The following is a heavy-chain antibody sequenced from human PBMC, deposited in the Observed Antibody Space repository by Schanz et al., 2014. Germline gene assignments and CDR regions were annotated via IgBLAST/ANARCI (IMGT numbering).Heavy chain of an antibody. D-gene: IGHD3-10*01. CDR2: IGTSGGT. J-gene: IGHJ3*02. CDR3: AKGRFGELSAFDI. CDR1: GFAVDNYY. V-gene: IGHV3-53*01. Sequence: EVQLVESGGGLVQPGGSLRLSCAASGFAVDNYYMSCVRQAPGKGLEWVSTIGTSGGTNYAESVKGRFTISRDNSKNTLYLQMNSLRAEDTAVYYCAKGRFGELSAFDIWGQGTMVTVSS.